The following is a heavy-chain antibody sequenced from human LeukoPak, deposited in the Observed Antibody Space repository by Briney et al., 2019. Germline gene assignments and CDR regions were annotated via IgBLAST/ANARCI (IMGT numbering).Heavy chain of an antibody. Sequence: GGSLRLSCAASGFAFSSYWMHWVRQAPGKGLVWVSRINSDGSSTGYADSVKGRFTISRDNAKNTLYLQMNSLRAEDTAVYYCAISTGATPDAFDIWGQGTMVTVSS. CDR2: INSDGSST. V-gene: IGHV3-74*01. J-gene: IGHJ3*02. CDR1: GFAFSSYW. CDR3: AISTGATPDAFDI. D-gene: IGHD3-10*01.